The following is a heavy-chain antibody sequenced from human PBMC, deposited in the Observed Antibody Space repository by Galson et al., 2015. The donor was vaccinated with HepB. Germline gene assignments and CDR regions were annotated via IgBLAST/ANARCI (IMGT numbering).Heavy chain of an antibody. J-gene: IGHJ4*02. CDR3: SRSSAVALFDY. Sequence: PALVKPTQTLTLTCGFSGFSLTTSGMRVSWIRQPPGKALEWLARVDWDDDKFYSPSLKTRLTISRDTSKNQVVLTMTDMDPVDTATYYCSRSSAVALFDYWGQGTLVTVSS. V-gene: IGHV2-70*04. CDR2: VDWDDDK. D-gene: IGHD5-18*01. CDR1: GFSLTTSGMR.